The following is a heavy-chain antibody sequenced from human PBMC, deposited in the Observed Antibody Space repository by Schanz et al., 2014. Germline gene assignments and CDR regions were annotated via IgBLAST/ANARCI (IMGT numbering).Heavy chain of an antibody. CDR2: ISYDASNK. J-gene: IGHJ4*02. V-gene: IGHV3-30*04. Sequence: QVQLVESGGGVVQPGRSLRLSCAASGFTFSSYAMHWVRQAPGRGLQWVAVISYDASNKYYADSVKGRFTISRDNSKNTLYLQMNSLRAEDTAVYYCARDPYQLGITYYLNHWGQGTLVTVSS. D-gene: IGHD7-27*01. CDR1: GFTFSSYA. CDR3: ARDPYQLGITYYLNH.